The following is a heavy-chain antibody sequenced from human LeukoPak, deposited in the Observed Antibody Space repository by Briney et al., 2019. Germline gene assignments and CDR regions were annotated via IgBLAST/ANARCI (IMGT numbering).Heavy chain of an antibody. J-gene: IGHJ4*02. Sequence: GGSLRLSCAASGFTFSSSEMNWVRQAPGKGLEWVSYISSGGSPIYYADSVKGRFTISRDNAKNSLYLQMNSLRAEDTAVYYCARDPGYSNSYYTGDWGQGTLVTVSS. CDR1: GFTFSSSE. V-gene: IGHV3-48*03. D-gene: IGHD6-13*01. CDR3: ARDPGYSNSYYTGD. CDR2: ISSGGSPI.